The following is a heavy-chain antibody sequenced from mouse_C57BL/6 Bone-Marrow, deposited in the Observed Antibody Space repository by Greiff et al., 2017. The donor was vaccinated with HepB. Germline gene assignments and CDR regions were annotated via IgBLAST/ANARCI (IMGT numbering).Heavy chain of an antibody. CDR3: ARLGLFAY. Sequence: VKLVESGPGLVQPSQSLSITCTVSGFSLTSYGVHWVRQSPGKGLEWLGVIWSGGSTDYNAAFISRLSISKDNSKSQVFFKMNRLQADDTAIYYCARLGLFAYWGQGTLVTVSA. V-gene: IGHV2-2*01. D-gene: IGHD4-1*01. J-gene: IGHJ3*01. CDR2: IWSGGST. CDR1: GFSLTSYG.